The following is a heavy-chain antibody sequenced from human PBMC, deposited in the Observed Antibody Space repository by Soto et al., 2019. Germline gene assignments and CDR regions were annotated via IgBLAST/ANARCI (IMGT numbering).Heavy chain of an antibody. D-gene: IGHD3-10*01. CDR1: GGSFSGYY. CDR3: ARGRVRGSGRPNQNWFDP. Sequence: PSETLSLTCGVYGGSFSGYYWSWIRQPPGKGLEWIGEINHSGSTNYNPSLKSRVTISVDTSKNQFSLKLSSVTAADTAVYYCARGRVRGSGRPNQNWFDPWGQGTLVTVSS. CDR2: INHSGST. J-gene: IGHJ5*02. V-gene: IGHV4-34*01.